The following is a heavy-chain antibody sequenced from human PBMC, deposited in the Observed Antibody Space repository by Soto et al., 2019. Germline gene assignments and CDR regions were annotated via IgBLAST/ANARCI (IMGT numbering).Heavy chain of an antibody. CDR3: ARDSSGYYWFDP. Sequence: PSETLSLTCAVSGFSISSGSFWGWIRQPPGKGPEWLGSIYHSGTTYYNPSVKGRVTISVDTSKNQFSLKMSSVTAADTAVYYCARDSSGYYWFDPWGQGTLVTVSS. J-gene: IGHJ5*02. CDR2: IYHSGTT. D-gene: IGHD3-22*01. CDR1: GFSISSGSF. V-gene: IGHV4-38-2*02.